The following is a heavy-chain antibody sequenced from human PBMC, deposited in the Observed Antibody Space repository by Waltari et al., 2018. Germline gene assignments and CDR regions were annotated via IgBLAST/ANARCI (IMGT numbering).Heavy chain of an antibody. CDR3: TNGGY. D-gene: IGHD3-16*01. CDR2: IYNGGSGT. J-gene: IGHJ4*02. Sequence: EVQLVESGGDLVQPGGSLSLSCAASGFTFSTYAISWVRQSPGKGLEWVSSIYNGGSGTYYADSVKGRFTISRDNSRNTLYLQMNSLSVEDTAVYYCTNGGYWGQGTLVTVSS. CDR1: GFTFSTYA. V-gene: IGHV3-23*03.